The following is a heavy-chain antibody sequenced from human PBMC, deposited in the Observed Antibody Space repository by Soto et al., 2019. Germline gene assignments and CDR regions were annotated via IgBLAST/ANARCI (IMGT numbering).Heavy chain of an antibody. CDR3: AKAASSGWSVAKVFIDY. V-gene: IGHV3-23*01. D-gene: IGHD6-19*01. J-gene: IGHJ4*02. CDR1: GFTFSSYG. Sequence: EVQLLESGGGLVQPGGYLRLSCAASGFTFSSYGMTWVRQAPGKGLEWVSAISGSGGSTYYADSVKGRFTISRDNSKNTLYMQMSSLRAEDTALYYCAKAASSGWSVAKVFIDYWGQGTLVTVSS. CDR2: ISGSGGST.